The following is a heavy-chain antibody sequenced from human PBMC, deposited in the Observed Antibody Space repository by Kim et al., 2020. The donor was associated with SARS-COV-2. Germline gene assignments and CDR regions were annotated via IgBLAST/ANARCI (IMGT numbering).Heavy chain of an antibody. CDR3: ARDTMVVTGYYYYYGMDV. Sequence: GGSLRLSCAASGFTFSSYSMNWVRQAPGKGLEWVSSISSSSSYIYYADSVKGRFTISRDNAKNSLYLQMNSLRAEDTAVYYCARDTMVVTGYYYYYGMDVWGQGTTVTVSS. CDR2: ISSSSSYI. J-gene: IGHJ6*02. CDR1: GFTFSSYS. D-gene: IGHD2-21*02. V-gene: IGHV3-21*01.